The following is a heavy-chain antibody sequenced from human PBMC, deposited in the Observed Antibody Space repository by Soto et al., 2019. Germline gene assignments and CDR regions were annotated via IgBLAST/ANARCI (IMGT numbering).Heavy chain of an antibody. CDR3: ANLNFYEGGAYYYHY. J-gene: IGHJ4*02. Sequence: GGSLRLSCTASGFTFSSFWMAWVRQVPGKGLEWVASIKNDGIEKYYVDSVRGRFAVTRDNAKNSLYLQMSSLRAEDTAIYYCANLNFYEGGAYYYHYWGQGTPVTVSS. CDR1: GFTFSSFW. V-gene: IGHV3-7*05. D-gene: IGHD3-22*01. CDR2: IKNDGIEK.